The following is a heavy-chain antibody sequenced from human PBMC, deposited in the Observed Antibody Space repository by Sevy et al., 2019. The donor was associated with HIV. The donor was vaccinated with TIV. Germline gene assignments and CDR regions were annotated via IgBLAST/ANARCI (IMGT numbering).Heavy chain of an antibody. Sequence: SETLSLTCAVYGGSFSGYYWSWIRQPPGKGREWIGEINHSGSTNYNPSLKSRVTISVDTSKNQFSLKLSSVTAADTALFYCARALGIAAAGTRGDGMDVWGQGTTVTVSS. CDR2: INHSGST. CDR1: GGSFSGYY. CDR3: ARALGIAAAGTRGDGMDV. V-gene: IGHV4-34*01. J-gene: IGHJ6*02. D-gene: IGHD6-13*01.